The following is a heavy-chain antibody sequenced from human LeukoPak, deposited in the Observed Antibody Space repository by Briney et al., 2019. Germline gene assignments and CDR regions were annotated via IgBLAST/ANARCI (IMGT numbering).Heavy chain of an antibody. Sequence: ASVKVSCRASGGTFSSYAISWVRQAPGQGLEWMGRIIPIFGTANYAQKFQGRVTITTDESTRTAYMELSSLRSEDTAVYYCARESKPYYDILTGSWRFDPWGQGTLVTVSS. J-gene: IGHJ5*02. CDR3: ARESKPYYDILTGSWRFDP. CDR2: IIPIFGTA. V-gene: IGHV1-69*05. D-gene: IGHD3-9*01. CDR1: GGTFSSYA.